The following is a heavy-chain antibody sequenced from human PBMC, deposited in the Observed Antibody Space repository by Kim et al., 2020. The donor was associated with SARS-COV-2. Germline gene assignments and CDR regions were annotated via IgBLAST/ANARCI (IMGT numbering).Heavy chain of an antibody. J-gene: IGHJ6*02. CDR1: GFTFSSYG. V-gene: IGHV3-30*18. CDR2: ISYDGSNK. CDR3: AKDHFPVKCLLCYYYGMDV. Sequence: GGSLRLSCAASGFTFSSYGMHWVRQAPGKGLEWVAVISYDGSNKYYADSVKGRFTISRDNSKNTLYLQMNSLRAEDTAVYYCAKDHFPVKCLLCYYYGMDVWGQGTTVTVSS.